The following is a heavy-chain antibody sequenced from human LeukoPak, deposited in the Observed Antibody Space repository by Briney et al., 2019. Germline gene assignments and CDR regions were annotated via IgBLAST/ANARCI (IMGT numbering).Heavy chain of an antibody. CDR1: GFTFSSYA. CDR3: AKSPRFLQRIVGATYVDY. Sequence: GGSLRLSCAASGFTFSSYAMSWVRQAPGKGLEWVSAISGSGGSTHYADSVKGRFTISRDNSKNTLYLQMNSLRAEDTAVYYCAKSPRFLQRIVGATYVDYWGQGTLVTVSS. CDR2: ISGSGGST. J-gene: IGHJ4*02. V-gene: IGHV3-23*01. D-gene: IGHD1-26*01.